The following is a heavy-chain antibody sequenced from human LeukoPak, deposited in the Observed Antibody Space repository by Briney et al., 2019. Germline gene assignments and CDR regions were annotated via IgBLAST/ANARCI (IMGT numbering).Heavy chain of an antibody. D-gene: IGHD4-17*01. CDR2: IHTSGDT. CDR3: IVFGDSNH. V-gene: IGHV3-53*01. Sequence: GGSLRLSCAASGLTASHNYVSWVRQAPGKGLEWVSAIHTSGDTCYADSVKDRFTISRDTSKNTLYLQINSLRVEDTAVYYCIVFGDSNHWGQGTLVSVSS. CDR1: GLTASHNY. J-gene: IGHJ5*02.